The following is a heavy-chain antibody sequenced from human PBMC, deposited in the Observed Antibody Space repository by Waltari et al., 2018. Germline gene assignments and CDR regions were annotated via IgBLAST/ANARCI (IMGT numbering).Heavy chain of an antibody. CDR2: IRSRTKGDAT. CDR3: IRPFEMGID. D-gene: IGHD7-27*01. CDR1: GLISSDYA. Sequence: EVQLVESGGALVQPGGSLKLSCAASGLISSDYATHWVRQASGKGPEWVGRIRSRTKGDATGYAESVQGRFTISRDDSKNTVYLEMNSLKTDDTAVYYCIRPFEMGIDWGRGTLVTVSS. V-gene: IGHV3-73*01. J-gene: IGHJ4*02.